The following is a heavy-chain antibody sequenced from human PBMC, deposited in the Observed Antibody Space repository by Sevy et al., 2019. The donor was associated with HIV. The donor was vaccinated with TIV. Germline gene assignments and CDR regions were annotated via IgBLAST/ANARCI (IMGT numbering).Heavy chain of an antibody. Sequence: GGCLRLSCAASGFTFSNAWMNWVRQAPGKGLEWVGRIKSKTDGETTEYAAPVRGRFTISRDDSKTTMYLQMNSLKTEDTAIYYCTTDGLNYFGSGSYAFDIWGQGTMVTVSS. CDR3: TTDGLNYFGSGSYAFDI. J-gene: IGHJ3*02. CDR2: IKSKTDGETT. CDR1: GFTFSNAW. D-gene: IGHD3-10*01. V-gene: IGHV3-15*07.